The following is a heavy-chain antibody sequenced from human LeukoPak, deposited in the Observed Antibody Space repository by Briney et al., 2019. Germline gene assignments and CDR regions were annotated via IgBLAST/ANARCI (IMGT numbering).Heavy chain of an antibody. V-gene: IGHV3-53*01. J-gene: IGHJ3*02. CDR1: GFTVSTNY. CDR2: IDSGGGT. Sequence: GGSLRLSCAASGFTVSTNYMNWVRQAPGKGLEWVSVIDSGGGTYYADSVKGRFTISRDISKNTLYLQMNSLRAEDTAVYYCARAPSQDDAFDIWGQGTMVTVSS. CDR3: ARAPSQDDAFDI.